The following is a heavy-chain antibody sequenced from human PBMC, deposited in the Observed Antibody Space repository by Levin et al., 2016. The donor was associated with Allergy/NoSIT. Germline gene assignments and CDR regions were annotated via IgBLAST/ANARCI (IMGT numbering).Heavy chain of an antibody. Sequence: GESLKISCKGSGYSFTNYWIGWVRQMLGKGLEWMGIIYPGDSDTRYSPSFQGQVTISADKSISTAYLQWSSLKASDTAMYYCARLGSPKTYYYGMDVWGQGTTVTVSS. D-gene: IGHD3-16*01. CDR1: GYSFTNYW. J-gene: IGHJ6*02. CDR3: ARLGSPKTYYYGMDV. CDR2: IYPGDSDT. V-gene: IGHV5-51*01.